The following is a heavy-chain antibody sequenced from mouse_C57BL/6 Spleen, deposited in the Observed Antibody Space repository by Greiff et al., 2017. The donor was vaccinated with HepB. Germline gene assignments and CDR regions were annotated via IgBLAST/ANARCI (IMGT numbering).Heavy chain of an antibody. CDR1: GYAFSSSW. Sequence: QVQLQQSGPELVKPGASVKISCKASGYAFSSSWMNWVKQRPGKGLEWIGRIYPGDGDTNYNGKFKGKATLTADKSSSTAYMQLSSLTSEDSAVYFCARDGCNYVGTLAWFAYWGQGTLVTVSA. V-gene: IGHV1-82*01. D-gene: IGHD1-1*02. CDR2: IYPGDGDT. CDR3: ARDGCNYVGTLAWFAY. J-gene: IGHJ3*01.